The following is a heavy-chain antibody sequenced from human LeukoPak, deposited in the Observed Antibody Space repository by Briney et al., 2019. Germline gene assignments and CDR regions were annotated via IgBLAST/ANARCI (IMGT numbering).Heavy chain of an antibody. D-gene: IGHD5-24*01. CDR1: GYSFTSYN. V-gene: IGHV1-46*01. J-gene: IGHJ3*01. CDR2: IKPSGDNT. CDR3: ARVRDGYNDAYDF. Sequence: GASVKISCKTSGYSFTSYNLHWVRQAPGQRLEWMGIIKPSGDNTNNALKFQGRVTMTSDTSTSTVYMELSSLKSEDTAVYYCARVRDGYNDAYDFWGQGTMVTVTS.